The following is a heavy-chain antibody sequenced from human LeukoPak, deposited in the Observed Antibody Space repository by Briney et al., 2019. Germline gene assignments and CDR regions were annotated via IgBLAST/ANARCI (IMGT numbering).Heavy chain of an antibody. CDR3: ARSGELPSDAFDI. D-gene: IGHD1-26*01. Sequence: SETLSLTCTVSGGSISSYHWSWIRQPAGKGLEWIGRIYTGGSTNYNPSLKSRVTMSVDTSKNQFSLKLSSVTAADTAVYYCARSGELPSDAFDIWGQGTMVTVSS. J-gene: IGHJ3*02. V-gene: IGHV4-4*07. CDR2: IYTGGST. CDR1: GGSISSYH.